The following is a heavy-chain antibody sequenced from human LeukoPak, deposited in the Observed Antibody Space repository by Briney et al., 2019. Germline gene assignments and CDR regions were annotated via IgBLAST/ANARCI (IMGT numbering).Heavy chain of an antibody. J-gene: IGHJ4*02. CDR1: GGSISSGGYS. CDR3: ARAITIFGVVNYFDY. Sequence: SETLSLTCAVSGGSISSGGYSWSWIRQPPGKGLEWIGYIYRSGSTYYNPSLKSRVTISVDRSKNQFSLKLSSVTAADTAVYYCARAITIFGVVNYFDYWGQGTLVTVSS. D-gene: IGHD3-3*01. CDR2: IYRSGST. V-gene: IGHV4-30-2*01.